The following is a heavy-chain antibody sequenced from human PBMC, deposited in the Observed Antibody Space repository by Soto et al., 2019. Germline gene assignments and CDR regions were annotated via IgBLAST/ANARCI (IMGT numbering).Heavy chain of an antibody. Sequence: PSETLSLTCAVYGGSFSGYYWSWMRQSPGTGLEWIGEANDRGSTFYNPSLKGRVTISVDTSKNQVSLKLTSATAADTAVYFCARGRGKCNRGNCFPPLYYRDHGMDVWGRGTTVTVSS. CDR1: GGSFSGYY. CDR2: ANDRGST. J-gene: IGHJ6*02. D-gene: IGHD1-26*01. V-gene: IGHV4-34*01. CDR3: ARGRGKCNRGNCFPPLYYRDHGMDV.